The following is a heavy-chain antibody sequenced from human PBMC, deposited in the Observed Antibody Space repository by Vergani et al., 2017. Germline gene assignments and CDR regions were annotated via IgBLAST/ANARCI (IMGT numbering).Heavy chain of an antibody. CDR3: ARLGDYGDYGGWFDP. D-gene: IGHD4-17*01. J-gene: IGHJ5*02. CDR2: IDPSDSYT. CDR1: GYSFTSYW. Sequence: EVQLVQSGAEVKKPGASLRISCKGSGYSFTSYWISWVRQMPGKGLEWMGRIDPSDSYTNYSPSFQGHVTISSDKSISTAYLQWSSLKASDTAMYYCARLGDYGDYGGWFDPWGQGTLVTVSS. V-gene: IGHV5-10-1*03.